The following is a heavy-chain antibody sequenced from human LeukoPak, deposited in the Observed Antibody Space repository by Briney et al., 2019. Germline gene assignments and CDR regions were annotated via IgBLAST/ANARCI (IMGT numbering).Heavy chain of an antibody. CDR2: IYHSGST. J-gene: IGHJ3*02. Sequence: PSETLSLTCTVSGGSINSGGYYWSWIRQPPGKGLEWIGYIYHSGSTYYNPSLKSRVTISVDRSKNQFSLKLSSVTAADTAVYYCARGSMFGHYYDSRAAAFDIWGQGTMVTVSS. V-gene: IGHV4-30-2*01. CDR1: GGSINSGGYY. D-gene: IGHD3-22*01. CDR3: ARGSMFGHYYDSRAAAFDI.